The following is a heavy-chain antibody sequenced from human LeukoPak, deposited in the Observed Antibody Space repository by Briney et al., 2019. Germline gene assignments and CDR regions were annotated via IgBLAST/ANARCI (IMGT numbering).Heavy chain of an antibody. D-gene: IGHD6-19*01. J-gene: IGHJ4*02. CDR1: GYTFTNND. CDR3: TRGRAAGD. CDR2: VSPDSGDT. V-gene: IGHV1-8*01. Sequence: ASVKVSCKASGYTFTNNDINWVRQATGQGIEWMGWVSPDSGDTGYAPNFRGRVTMTTDTSINTAYMELTSLTSEDTAIYYCTRGRAAGDWGQGTLVTVSS.